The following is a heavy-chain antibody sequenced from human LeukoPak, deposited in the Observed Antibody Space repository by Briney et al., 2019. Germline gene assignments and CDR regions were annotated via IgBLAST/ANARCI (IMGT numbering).Heavy chain of an antibody. CDR3: ARWTGVIDS. CDR1: GFTFENYW. CDR2: IKQDGSVE. V-gene: IGHV3-7*01. D-gene: IGHD3-10*01. Sequence: GGSLRLSCAASGFTFENYWMNWVRQAPGMGPEWVANIKQDGSVEHYLDSVKGRFTISRDNAKNSLTLQMNSLRAEDTAVYYCARWTGVIDSWGQGTLVTVSS. J-gene: IGHJ4*02.